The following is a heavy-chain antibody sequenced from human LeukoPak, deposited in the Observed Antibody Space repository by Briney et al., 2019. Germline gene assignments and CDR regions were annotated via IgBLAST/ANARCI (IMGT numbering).Heavy chain of an antibody. Sequence: SVKVSCKASGYTFTSYGISWVRQAPGQGLEWMGGIIPIFGTANYAQKFQGRVTITADESTSTAYMELSSLRSEDTAVYYCARAPVQLELNYYYYGMDVWGQGTTVTVSS. CDR3: ARAPVQLELNYYYYGMDV. CDR1: GYTFTSYG. CDR2: IIPIFGTA. V-gene: IGHV1-69*13. D-gene: IGHD1-1*01. J-gene: IGHJ6*02.